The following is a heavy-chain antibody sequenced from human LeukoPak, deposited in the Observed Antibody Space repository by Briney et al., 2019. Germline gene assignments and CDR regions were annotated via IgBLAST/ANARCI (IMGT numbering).Heavy chain of an antibody. D-gene: IGHD3-3*01. CDR1: GGTSSSYA. V-gene: IGHV1-2*02. Sequence: ASVKVSCKASGGTSSSYAISWVRQAPGQGLEWMGWINPNSGGTNYAQKFQGRVTMTRDTSISTAYMELSRLRSDDTAVYYCAREGVRGAQYYDFWSGYYGDAWFDPWGQGTLVTVSS. J-gene: IGHJ5*02. CDR3: AREGVRGAQYYDFWSGYYGDAWFDP. CDR2: INPNSGGT.